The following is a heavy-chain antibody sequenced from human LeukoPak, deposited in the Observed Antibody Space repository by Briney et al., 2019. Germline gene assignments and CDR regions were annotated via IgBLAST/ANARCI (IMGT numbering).Heavy chain of an antibody. D-gene: IGHD3-22*01. CDR2: IYFSGAT. CDR1: GGSISSNIYF. Sequence: KPSETLSLTCTVSGGSISSNIYFWGWIRQTPEKGLEWIGNIYFSGATYYNPSLKSRVTISVDTSKNQFSLRLSSVTAADTAVYYCARASYSYDISGWVPFDYWGQGTLVTVSS. J-gene: IGHJ4*02. V-gene: IGHV4-39*01. CDR3: ARASYSYDISGWVPFDY.